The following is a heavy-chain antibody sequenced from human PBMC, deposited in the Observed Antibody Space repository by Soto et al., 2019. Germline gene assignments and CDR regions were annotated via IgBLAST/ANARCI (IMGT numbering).Heavy chain of an antibody. CDR1: GFTVRSSG. Sequence: QVQLAESGGAVVQPGRSLRLSCVASGFTVRSSGMHWVRQAPGKGLEWVAVIWYDGSEKYYTDEVKGRFTICRENTNNTLYLHMNRLRAEDTAVYLCVREARGDYGSPDGYIDVWGRGTLVTVSS. D-gene: IGHD1-26*01. CDR2: IWYDGSEK. J-gene: IGHJ2*01. CDR3: VREARGDYGSPDGYIDV. V-gene: IGHV3-33*01.